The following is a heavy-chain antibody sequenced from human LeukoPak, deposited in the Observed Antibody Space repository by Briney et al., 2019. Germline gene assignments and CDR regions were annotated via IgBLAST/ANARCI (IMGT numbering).Heavy chain of an antibody. Sequence: ASVKVSCKASGYTFTSYYMHWVRQAPGQGLEWMGIINPSSGSTSYAQKFQGRVTMTRDTSTSTVYMELSSLRSEDTAVYYCASGLQPYYFDYWGQGTLVTVSS. CDR3: ASGLQPYYFDY. J-gene: IGHJ4*02. CDR1: GYTFTSYY. V-gene: IGHV1-46*03. D-gene: IGHD6-13*01. CDR2: INPSSGST.